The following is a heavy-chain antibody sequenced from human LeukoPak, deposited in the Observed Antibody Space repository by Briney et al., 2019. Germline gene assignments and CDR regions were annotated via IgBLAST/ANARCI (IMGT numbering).Heavy chain of an antibody. CDR1: EFSVGSNY. CDR2: ISSSSSYI. J-gene: IGHJ4*02. Sequence: TGGSLRLSCAASEFSVGSNYMTWVRQAPGKGLEWVSSISSSSSYIYYADSVKGRFTISRDNAKNSLYLQMNSLRAEDTAVYYCARDKVQGSEWGSNFDYWGQGTLVTVSS. CDR3: ARDKVQGSEWGSNFDY. V-gene: IGHV3-21*01. D-gene: IGHD2-15*01.